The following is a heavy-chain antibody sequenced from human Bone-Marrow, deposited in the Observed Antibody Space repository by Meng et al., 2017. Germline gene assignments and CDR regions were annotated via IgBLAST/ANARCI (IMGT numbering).Heavy chain of an antibody. CDR1: GYTFTSYS. Sequence: QVQLVPSGSELKTPGASVKISFKASGYTFTSYSMNWVRQVPGQGLAWMGWINTNTGNPTYARGFAGRFVFFLDTSVSTAYLQISSLKAEDAAMYYCARLSWGVTGNDYWGQGTLVTVSS. CDR3: ARLSWGVTGNDY. J-gene: IGHJ4*02. CDR2: INTNTGNP. V-gene: IGHV7-4-1*02. D-gene: IGHD6-19*01.